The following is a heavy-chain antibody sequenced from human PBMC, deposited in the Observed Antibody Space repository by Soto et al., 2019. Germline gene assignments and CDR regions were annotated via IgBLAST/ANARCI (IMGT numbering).Heavy chain of an antibody. V-gene: IGHV1-3*01. CDR3: ARDIGAGDY. J-gene: IGHJ4*02. CDR1: GYTFTSYA. CDR2: INAGNGNT. D-gene: IGHD6-25*01. Sequence: QVQLVQSGAEVKKPGASVKVSCKASGYTFTSYAMHWVRQAPGQRLEWMGWINAGNGNTKYSQKFQGRVTITRDTSTNTAYMELSSQISEDTAVYYCARDIGAGDYWGQGTLVTVSS.